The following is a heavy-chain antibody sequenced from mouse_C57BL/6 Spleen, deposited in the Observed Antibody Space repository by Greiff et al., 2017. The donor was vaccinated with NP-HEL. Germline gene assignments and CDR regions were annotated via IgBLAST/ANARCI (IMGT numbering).Heavy chain of an antibody. CDR2: ISDGGSYT. D-gene: IGHD4-1*01. CDR1: GFTFSSYA. V-gene: IGHV5-4*01. J-gene: IGHJ2*01. CDR3: ARAHLLGFFDY. Sequence: EVQVVESGGGLVKPGGSLKLSCAASGFTFSSYAMSWVRQTPEKRLEWVATISDGGSYTYYPDNVKGRFTISRDNAKNNLYLQMSHLKSEDTAMYYCARAHLLGFFDYWGQGTTLTVSS.